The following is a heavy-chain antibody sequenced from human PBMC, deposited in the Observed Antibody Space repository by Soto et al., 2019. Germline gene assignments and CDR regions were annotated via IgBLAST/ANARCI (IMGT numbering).Heavy chain of an antibody. V-gene: IGHV1-69*13. CDR2: IIPIFGTA. Sequence: SVKVSCKASGGTFSSYAISWVRQAPGQGLEWMGGIIPIFGTANYAQKFQGRVTITADESTSTAYMELSSLRSEDTAVYYCARDLLGISSPSPYYYYGMDVWGQGTTVPVSS. J-gene: IGHJ6*02. CDR1: GGTFSSYA. CDR3: ARDLLGISSPSPYYYYGMDV. D-gene: IGHD3-3*02.